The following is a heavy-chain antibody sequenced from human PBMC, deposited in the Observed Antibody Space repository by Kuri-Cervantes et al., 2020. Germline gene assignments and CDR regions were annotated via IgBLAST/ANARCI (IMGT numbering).Heavy chain of an antibody. V-gene: IGHV3-21*01. CDR3: ARGHSSGYYYYFDY. CDR1: GFTFSSYS. CDR2: ISSISSYV. D-gene: IGHD3-22*01. Sequence: GGSLRLSCAASGFTFSSYSMNWVRQAPGKGLEWVSCISSISSYVYYADSVKGRFTISRDNAKNSLYLQMNSLRAEDTAVYYVARGHSSGYYYYFDYWGQGTLVTVSS. J-gene: IGHJ4*02.